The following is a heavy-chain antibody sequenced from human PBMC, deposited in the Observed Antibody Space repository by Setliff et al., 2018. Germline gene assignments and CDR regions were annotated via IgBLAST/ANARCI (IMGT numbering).Heavy chain of an antibody. CDR2: IIPIFGTA. J-gene: IGHJ1*01. CDR1: GGTFSSYA. Sequence: GASVKVSCKASGGTFSSYAISWVRQAPGQGLEWMGRIIPIFGTANYAQRFQGRVTITADKSTSTAYMELSSLRSEDTAVYYCASAHYYSGYIEYFQYWGQGTLVTVSS. V-gene: IGHV1-69*06. CDR3: ASAHYYSGYIEYFQY. D-gene: IGHD5-12*01.